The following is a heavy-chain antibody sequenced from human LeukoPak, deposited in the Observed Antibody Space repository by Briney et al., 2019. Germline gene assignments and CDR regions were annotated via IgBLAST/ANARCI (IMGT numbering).Heavy chain of an antibody. CDR1: GFTFSSYG. V-gene: IGHV3-30*18. D-gene: IGHD4-23*01. J-gene: IGHJ6*02. CDR3: AKDQSYGGYDGMDV. CDR2: ISYDGSNK. Sequence: PGRSLRLSCAASGFTFSSYGMHWVRQAPGKGLEWVAVISYDGSNKYYADSVKGRFTISRDNSKNTLYLQMNSLRAEDTAVYYCAKDQSYGGYDGMDVWGQGTTVTVS.